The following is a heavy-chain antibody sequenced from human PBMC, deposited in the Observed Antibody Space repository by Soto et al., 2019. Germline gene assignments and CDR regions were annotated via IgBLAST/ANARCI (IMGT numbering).Heavy chain of an antibody. V-gene: IGHV4-34*01. CDR1: GGSFGGYC. D-gene: IGHD1-26*01. CDR3: ARTVGATRGNYFDY. CDR2: INHSGST. Sequence: PLETLSVTWGVEGGSFGGYCGSWIRQPPGKGLEWIGEINHSGSTNYNPSLKCRVTISVDTSKNQFSLKLSSVTAADTAVYYCARTVGATRGNYFDYWGQGTLVTVSS. J-gene: IGHJ4*02.